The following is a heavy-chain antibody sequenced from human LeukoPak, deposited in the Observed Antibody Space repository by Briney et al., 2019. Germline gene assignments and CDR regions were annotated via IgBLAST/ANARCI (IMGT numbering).Heavy chain of an antibody. CDR1: GFTFSSYA. CDR3: AKDYRYCTSTSCYGDDAFDI. D-gene: IGHD2-2*01. CDR2: ISGSGVST. Sequence: GGSLRLSCAASGFTFSSYAMTWVRQAPGKGLEWVSAISGSGVSTYYAGSVKGRFTISRDNSKNTLYLQMSSLRAEDTAVYYCAKDYRYCTSTSCYGDDAFDIWGQGTMVTVSS. J-gene: IGHJ3*02. V-gene: IGHV3-23*01.